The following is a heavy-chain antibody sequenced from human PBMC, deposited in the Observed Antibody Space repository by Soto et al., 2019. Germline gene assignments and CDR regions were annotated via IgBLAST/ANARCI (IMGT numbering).Heavy chain of an antibody. CDR2: ISSSSSTI. V-gene: IGHV3-48*02. Sequence: GGSLRLSCAASGFTFSSYSMNWVRQAPGKGLEWVSYISSSSSTIYYADSVKGRFTISRDNAKNSLYLQMNSLRDEDTAVYYCARVMGTIDIVLMVYALAMDVWGQGTTVTVSS. CDR1: GFTFSSYS. J-gene: IGHJ6*02. CDR3: ARVMGTIDIVLMVYALAMDV. D-gene: IGHD2-8*01.